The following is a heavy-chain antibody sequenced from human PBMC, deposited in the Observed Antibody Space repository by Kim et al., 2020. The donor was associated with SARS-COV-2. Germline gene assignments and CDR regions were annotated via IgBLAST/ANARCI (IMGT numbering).Heavy chain of an antibody. V-gene: IGHV1-46*01. CDR2: T. D-gene: IGHD4-17*01. J-gene: IGHJ4*02. CDR3: ARDHGDYSFDY. Sequence: TSYAQKFQGRVTMTRDTSPSTVYMELSSLRSEDTAVYYCARDHGDYSFDYWGQGTLVTVSS.